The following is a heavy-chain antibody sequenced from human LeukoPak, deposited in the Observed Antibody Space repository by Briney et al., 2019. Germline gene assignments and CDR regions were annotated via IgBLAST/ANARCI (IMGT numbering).Heavy chain of an antibody. J-gene: IGHJ4*02. CDR1: GFTFSSYA. CDR3: ASKSSGSYYGDDY. V-gene: IGHV3-30-3*01. Sequence: GGSLRLSCAASGFTFSSYAMHWVRQAPGKGLEWVAVISYDGSSKYYADSVKGRFTISRDNSKNTLYLQMNSLRAEDTAVYYCASKSSGSYYGDDYWGQGTLVTVSS. D-gene: IGHD1-26*01. CDR2: ISYDGSSK.